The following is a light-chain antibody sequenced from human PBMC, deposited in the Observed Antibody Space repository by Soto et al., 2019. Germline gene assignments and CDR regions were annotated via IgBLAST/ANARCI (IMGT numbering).Light chain of an antibody. CDR1: SSNIGAGYD. Sequence: QSALTQPPSVSGAQGHRVTISCTGSSSNIGAGYDVHWYQQLPGTAPKLLIYGNSNRPSGVPDRFSGSKSGTSASLAITGLQAEDEADYYCQSYDSSLSGYVFGTGTKVTVL. J-gene: IGLJ1*01. CDR2: GNS. V-gene: IGLV1-40*01. CDR3: QSYDSSLSGYV.